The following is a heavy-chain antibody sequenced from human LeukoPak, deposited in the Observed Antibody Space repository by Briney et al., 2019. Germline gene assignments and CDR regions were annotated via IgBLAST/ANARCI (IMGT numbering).Heavy chain of an antibody. D-gene: IGHD2-15*01. CDR2: IYYSGST. CDR3: ARERCSGGSCYGRDY. J-gene: IGHJ4*02. CDR1: GGSISSYY. V-gene: IGHV4-59*12. Sequence: SSETLSLTCTVSGGSISSYYWSWIRQPPGKGLEWIGYIYYSGSTNYNPSLKSRVTISVDKSKNQFSLKLSSVTAADTAVYYCARERCSGGSCYGRDYWGQGTLVTVSS.